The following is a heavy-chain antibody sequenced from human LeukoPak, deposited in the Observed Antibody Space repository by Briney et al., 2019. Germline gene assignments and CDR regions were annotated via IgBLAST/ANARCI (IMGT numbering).Heavy chain of an antibody. D-gene: IGHD3-22*01. CDR1: GYTFTGYY. V-gene: IGHV1-2*02. CDR2: INPNSGGT. CDR3: ARDQGDYYDSSGSIDY. J-gene: IGHJ4*02. Sequence: PGASVKVSCKASGYTFTGYYMHWVRQAPGQGLEWMGWINPNSGGTNYAQKFQGRVTMTRDTSISTAYMELSRLRSDDTAVYYCARDQGDYYDSSGSIDYWGQGTLVTVSS.